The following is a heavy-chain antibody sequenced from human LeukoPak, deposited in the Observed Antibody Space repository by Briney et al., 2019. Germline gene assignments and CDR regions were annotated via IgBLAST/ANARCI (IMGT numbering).Heavy chain of an antibody. CDR1: GDSISSGRNY. D-gene: IGHD1-1*01. V-gene: IGHV4-39*01. CDR2: IYSSGNT. Sequence: SETLSLTCSVTGDSISSGRNYWGWIRQSPGKGLEWIASIYSSGNTHSNPSLKSRVSISVDTSKNQVSLKLYSVTASDAAIYYCARHLSGTTMSHYFDFWGQGTLVTVSS. CDR3: ARHLSGTTMSHYFDF. J-gene: IGHJ4*02.